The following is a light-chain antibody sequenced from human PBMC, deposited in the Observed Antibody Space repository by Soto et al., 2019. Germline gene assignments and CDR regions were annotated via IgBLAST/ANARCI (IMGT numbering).Light chain of an antibody. J-gene: IGKJ4*01. CDR1: QTIYNN. CDR2: DAS. V-gene: IGKV3-15*01. Sequence: EIVMTQSPANLSVSPGERATLSCRASQTIYNNVAWYQQRPGQAPRLLIYDASTRATSAPARLSGSGSGTDFTLSISDLQSADCAVYYCQQFNKWPLTFGGGTKVDIK. CDR3: QQFNKWPLT.